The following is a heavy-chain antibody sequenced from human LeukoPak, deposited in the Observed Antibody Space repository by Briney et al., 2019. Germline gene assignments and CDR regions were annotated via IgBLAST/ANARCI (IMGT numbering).Heavy chain of an antibody. CDR3: ARDLAVAGGAYYYYGMDV. CDR1: GFTFSSYG. J-gene: IGHJ6*02. CDR2: IWYDGSNK. Sequence: GGSLRLSCAASGFTFSSYGMQWVRQAPGKGLEWVAVIWYDGSNKYYADSVKGRFTISRDNSKNTLYLQMNSLRAEDTAVYYCARDLAVAGGAYYYYGMDVWGQGTTVTVSS. V-gene: IGHV3-33*01. D-gene: IGHD6-19*01.